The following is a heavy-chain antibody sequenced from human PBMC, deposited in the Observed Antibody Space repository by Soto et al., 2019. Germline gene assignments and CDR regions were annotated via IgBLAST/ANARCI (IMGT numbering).Heavy chain of an antibody. CDR3: ARDPRYSTSWYFDF. CDR1: GFASSTFN. Sequence: GGSLRLSCAASGFASSTFNLHWVRQVPGKGLEWVAALSFDGTNQFYADSVKGRFTISRDKSKNTVYLQMDSLRLEDTAVYYCARDPRYSTSWYFDFWGQGTLVTV. CDR2: LSFDGTNQ. V-gene: IGHV3-30-3*01. D-gene: IGHD2-2*01. J-gene: IGHJ4*02.